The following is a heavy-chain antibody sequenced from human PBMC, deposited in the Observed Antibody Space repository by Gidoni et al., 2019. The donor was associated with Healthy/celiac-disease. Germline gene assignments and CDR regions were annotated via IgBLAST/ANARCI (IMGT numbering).Heavy chain of an antibody. Sequence: QLPLQESGPGLVKPSQTLPLPCTASGGPISSGGYYWSWIRQHPGKGLEWIGYISYSGSTYYNPSLKSRVTISVDTSKNQFSLKLSSVTAADTAVYYCARVLKVGTSAVTPFDYWGQGTLVTVAS. J-gene: IGHJ4*02. CDR1: GGPISSGGYY. CDR3: ARVLKVGTSAVTPFDY. D-gene: IGHD4-17*01. CDR2: ISYSGST. V-gene: IGHV4-31*03.